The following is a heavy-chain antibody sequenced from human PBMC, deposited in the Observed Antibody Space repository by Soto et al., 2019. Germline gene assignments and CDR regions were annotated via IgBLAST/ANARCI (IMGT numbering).Heavy chain of an antibody. CDR2: IYFSGST. D-gene: IGHD3-10*01. CDR1: GGSISSGDYY. Sequence: QVQLQESGPGLVKPSQTLSLTCSVSGGSISSGDYYWSWIRQPPEKGLEWIAFIYFSGSTYYNPSLKRRITLSVYTSNNQFSLKLSSVTAADTAVYYCARTQWFGSRYMDHWGQGTLVTVSS. CDR3: ARTQWFGSRYMDH. V-gene: IGHV4-30-4*01. J-gene: IGHJ4*02.